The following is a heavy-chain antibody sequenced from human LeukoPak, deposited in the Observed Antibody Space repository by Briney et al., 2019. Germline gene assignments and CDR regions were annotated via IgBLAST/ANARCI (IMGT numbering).Heavy chain of an antibody. CDR3: AREQSASSRYYFDY. Sequence: SETLSLTCTVSGGSISNYYRSWIRQPPGKGLEWIGDIYYSGSTNYNPSLKSRVTISVDTSKNLFSLNLSSVTAADTAVYYCAREQSASSRYYFDYWGQGTLVSVSS. CDR1: GGSISNYY. J-gene: IGHJ4*02. D-gene: IGHD6-19*01. CDR2: IYYSGST. V-gene: IGHV4-59*12.